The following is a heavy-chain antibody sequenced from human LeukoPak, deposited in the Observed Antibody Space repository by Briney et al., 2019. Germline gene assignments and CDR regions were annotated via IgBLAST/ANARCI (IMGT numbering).Heavy chain of an antibody. CDR1: GFTFSSYW. J-gene: IGHJ4*02. CDR3: ARNNYYARDY. V-gene: IGHV3-7*01. D-gene: IGHD1-26*01. CDR2: VVQDGSDK. Sequence: GGSLRLSCAASGFTFSSYWMSWVRQAPGKGLEWVANVVQDGSDKYYVDSVRGRFTISRDNAKNSLYLQMNSLRAEDTAVYYCARNNYYARDYWGQGTLVTVSS.